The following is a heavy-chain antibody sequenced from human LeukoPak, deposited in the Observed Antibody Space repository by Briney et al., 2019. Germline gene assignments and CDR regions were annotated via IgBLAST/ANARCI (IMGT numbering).Heavy chain of an antibody. J-gene: IGHJ5*02. Sequence: GGSLRLSCAASGFTYSSYGMHWVRQAPGKGLEWVAFIRYEGSNKYYADSVKGRFTISRDNSKNTLYLQMNSLRAEDTAVYYCAKDRYGDQNWFDPWGQGTLVTVSS. D-gene: IGHD4-17*01. CDR3: AKDRYGDQNWFDP. V-gene: IGHV3-30*02. CDR2: IRYEGSNK. CDR1: GFTYSSYG.